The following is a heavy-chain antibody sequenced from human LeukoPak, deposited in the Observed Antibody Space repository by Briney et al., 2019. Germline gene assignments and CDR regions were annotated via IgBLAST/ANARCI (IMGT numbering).Heavy chain of an antibody. D-gene: IGHD4-17*01. CDR1: GFSFSGYG. Sequence: GGSLRLSCAASGFSFSGYGMHWVRQVPGKGLEWVAFIRYDGSTKFYTDSVKGRFAISRDNSKNTLSLQMNSLRTEYTAVYYCAALHTGTFVDYWGQGTLVTVSS. J-gene: IGHJ4*02. CDR3: AALHTGTFVDY. V-gene: IGHV3-30*02. CDR2: IRYDGSTK.